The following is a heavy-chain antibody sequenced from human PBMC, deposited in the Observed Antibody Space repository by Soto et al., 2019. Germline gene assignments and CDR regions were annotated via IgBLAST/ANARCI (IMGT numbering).Heavy chain of an antibody. V-gene: IGHV3-9*01. CDR1: GFTFEYYS. CDR2: ISGNSGSS. J-gene: IGHJ3*01. CDR3: TKRSSARPGFDAFDL. D-gene: IGHD3-10*01. Sequence: GGSLRLSCVASGFTFEYYSLHWVRQVPGKGLEWVAGISGNSGSSGYADSVRGRFTVSRDNAKNSLFLQMSSLSPEDTALYYCTKRSSARPGFDAFDLWGQGTMVTVSS.